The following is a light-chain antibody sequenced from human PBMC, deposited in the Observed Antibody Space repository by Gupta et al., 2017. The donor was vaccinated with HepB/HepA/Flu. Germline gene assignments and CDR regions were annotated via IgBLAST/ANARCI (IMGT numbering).Light chain of an antibody. V-gene: IGLV8-61*01. CDR1: SGSVSTNYY. CDR3: VLYIGSDIWV. J-gene: IGLJ3*02. CDR2: STN. Sequence: QTVVTQEPSFSVSPGGTVTLTCGLSSGSVSTNYYPSWYQQTPGQAPRTLIYSTNTRSSGVPDRFSGSILGNKAALTITGAQADDESAYYCVLYIGSDIWVFGGGTKLTVL.